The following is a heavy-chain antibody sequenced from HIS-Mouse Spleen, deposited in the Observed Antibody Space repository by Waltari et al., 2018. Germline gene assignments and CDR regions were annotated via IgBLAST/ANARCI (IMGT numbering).Heavy chain of an antibody. Sequence: QVQLQESGPGLVKPSQTLSLTCTVPGVSLSSGGHYWSWIRQHPGKGMEWIGSIYYSGSTYYNPSLKSRVTISVDTSKNQFSLKLSSVTAADTAVYYCAREIPYSSSWYDWYFDLWGRGTLVTVSS. J-gene: IGHJ2*01. CDR3: AREIPYSSSWYDWYFDL. D-gene: IGHD6-13*01. CDR2: IYYSGST. V-gene: IGHV4-31*03. CDR1: GVSLSSGGHY.